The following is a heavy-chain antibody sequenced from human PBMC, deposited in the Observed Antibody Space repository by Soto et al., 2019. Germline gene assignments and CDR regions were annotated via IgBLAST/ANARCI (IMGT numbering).Heavy chain of an antibody. J-gene: IGHJ4*02. V-gene: IGHV3-33*01. D-gene: IGHD3-3*01. CDR2: LWYDGSSQ. CDR3: ARDINDFWSGYLY. Sequence: QVQLVESGGGVVQPGTSLRLSCAASGFSFSSYAMHWVRHAPGKGLEWVAALWYDGSSQNDSEAVKGRFTISSDNSKSTVYLQMNSLKAEDTAGYYCARDINDFWSGYLYWGQGTLVTVSS. CDR1: GFSFSSYA.